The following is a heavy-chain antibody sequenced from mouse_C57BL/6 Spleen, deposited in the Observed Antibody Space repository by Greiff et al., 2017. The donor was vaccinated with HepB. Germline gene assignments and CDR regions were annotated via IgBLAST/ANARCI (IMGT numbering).Heavy chain of an antibody. Sequence: EVQLQESGPELVKPGASVKISCKAYGYSFPGYYMNWVKQSPEKSLEWIGEINPSTGGTTYNQKFKAKATLTVDKSSSTAYMQLKRLTSEDSAVYYCARSLSYYRVFDYWGQGTTLTVSS. CDR3: ARSLSYYRVFDY. CDR2: INPSTGGT. V-gene: IGHV1-42*01. CDR1: GYSFPGYY. D-gene: IGHD2-14*01. J-gene: IGHJ2*01.